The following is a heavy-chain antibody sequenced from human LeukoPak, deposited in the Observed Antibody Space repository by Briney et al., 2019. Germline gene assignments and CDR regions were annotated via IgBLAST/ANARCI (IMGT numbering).Heavy chain of an antibody. J-gene: IGHJ4*02. Sequence: SQTLSLTCIVSGGSISNGDHYWSWVCQPPGKGLEWIGFIYYTGTTSYNPSLKSRVTISVDTSKNQFSLRLTSVTAADTALYYCAIQSKGYTYGYNYWGQGTLVTVSS. V-gene: IGHV4-30-4*01. CDR1: GGSISNGDHY. D-gene: IGHD5-18*01. CDR3: AIQSKGYTYGYNY. CDR2: IYYTGTT.